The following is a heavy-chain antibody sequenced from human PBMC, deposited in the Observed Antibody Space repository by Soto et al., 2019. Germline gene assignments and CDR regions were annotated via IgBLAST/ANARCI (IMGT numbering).Heavy chain of an antibody. Sequence: QVQLVESGGGVVQPGRSLRVSCAGSGVTFSNYGIHWVRQAPGKXLXXXXXXSYDGSKKYYLDSVEGRFTISRDNSKXXXXXXXXXXXXXXXXXXXXXXXXXXXXXXXXXXXXXXXXXXGMDVWGQGTTVTVSS. CDR3: XXXXXXXXXXXXXXXXXXXXXXGMDV. V-gene: IGHV3-30*03. CDR2: XSYDGSKK. CDR1: GVTFSNYG. J-gene: IGHJ6*02.